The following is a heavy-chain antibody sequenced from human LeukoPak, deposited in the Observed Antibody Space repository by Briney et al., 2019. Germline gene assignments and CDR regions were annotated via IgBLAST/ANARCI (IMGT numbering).Heavy chain of an antibody. J-gene: IGHJ6*02. D-gene: IGHD2-15*01. Sequence: ASVKVSCKASGYTFTSYDINWVRQATGQGLEWMGWMNPNSGNTGYAQKFQGRVTMTRNTSISTAYMELSSLRSEDTAVYYCARVGYCSGGSCSYYGMDVWGQGTTVTVSS. CDR3: ARVGYCSGGSCSYYGMDV. V-gene: IGHV1-8*01. CDR1: GYTFTSYD. CDR2: MNPNSGNT.